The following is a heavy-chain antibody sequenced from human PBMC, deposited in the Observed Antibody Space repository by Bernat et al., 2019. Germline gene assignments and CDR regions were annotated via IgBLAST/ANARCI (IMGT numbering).Heavy chain of an antibody. J-gene: IGHJ4*02. CDR2: IQRNSDGGTA. V-gene: IGHV3-15*01. Sequence: EVQLVESGGGLVKPGESLTLSCLVSGLSFSNAWMSWARQVPGKGLEWVGHIQRNSDGGTAMYAAPVNGRFTISRDDSKNTLYLHMNSLKTEDTAVYYCCGNFLGNWGQGTLVTVSS. CDR1: GLSFSNAW. D-gene: IGHD1-26*01. CDR3: CGNFLGN.